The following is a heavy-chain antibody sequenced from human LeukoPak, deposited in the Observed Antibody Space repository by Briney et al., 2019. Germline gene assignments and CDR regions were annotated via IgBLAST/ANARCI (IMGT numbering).Heavy chain of an antibody. CDR1: GFAVSGYY. J-gene: IGHJ4*02. CDR2: ISGSGGNT. Sequence: GGSLRLSCAASGFAVSGYYMSWVRQAPGKGLEWVSAISGSGGNTYYADSVKGRFTISRDTSKNTLYLQMNSLRAEDTAVYYCAAVANTGFDYWGQGTLGTVSS. CDR3: AAVANTGFDY. V-gene: IGHV3-23*01. D-gene: IGHD6-19*01.